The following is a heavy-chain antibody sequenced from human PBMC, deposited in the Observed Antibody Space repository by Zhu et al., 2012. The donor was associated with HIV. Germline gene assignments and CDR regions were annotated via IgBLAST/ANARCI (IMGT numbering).Heavy chain of an antibody. V-gene: IGHV1-69*18. Sequence: QVQLVQSGAEVKKPGSSVKVSCKASGGTFTSYAISWVRQAPGQGLEWMGRIIPIFGATHYAQKFQGRVTITAGESTSTAYMELSSLRSEDTAVYYCARDKAYYYDNSGYYFDYWGQGPWSPS. CDR3: ARDKAYYYDNSGYYFDY. D-gene: IGHD3-22*01. CDR2: IIPIFGAT. CDR1: GGTFTSYA. J-gene: IGHJ4*02.